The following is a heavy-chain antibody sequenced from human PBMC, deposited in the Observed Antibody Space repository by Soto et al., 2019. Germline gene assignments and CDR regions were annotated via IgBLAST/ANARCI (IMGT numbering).Heavy chain of an antibody. CDR2: INYSGST. D-gene: IGHD3-3*01. V-gene: IGHV4-59*12. CDR1: GGSISSYY. Sequence: SETLSLTCTVSGGSISSYYWSWIRQPPGKGLEWIGYINYSGSTNYNPSLKSRVTISVDTSKNQFSLKLSSVTAADTAVYYCARNASFGVVNTQDPYYMDVWGKGTTVTVSS. CDR3: ARNASFGVVNTQDPYYMDV. J-gene: IGHJ6*03.